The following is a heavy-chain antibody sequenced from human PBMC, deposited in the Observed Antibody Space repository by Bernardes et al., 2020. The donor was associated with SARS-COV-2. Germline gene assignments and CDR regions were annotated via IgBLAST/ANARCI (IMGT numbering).Heavy chain of an antibody. D-gene: IGHD3-16*02. CDR2: ISSRSNSI. Sequence: GSLRLPSAAAGFTFSSYSMNWVRLGPGKGLEWIASISSRSNSIYYGESVKGRFTISRDNAKNSLDLQMNSLRVEDTAIYYCVTLRGSSYGFRRDAFDIWGQGTTVIVSS. CDR1: GFTFSSYS. V-gene: IGHV3-48*01. J-gene: IGHJ3*02. CDR3: VTLRGSSYGFRRDAFDI.